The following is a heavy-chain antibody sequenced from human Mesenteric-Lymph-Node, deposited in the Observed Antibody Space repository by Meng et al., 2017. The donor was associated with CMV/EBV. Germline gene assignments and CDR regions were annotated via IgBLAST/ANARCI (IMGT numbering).Heavy chain of an antibody. CDR1: SISSGRHY. V-gene: IGHV4-31*02. CDR3: ARPRTDDSSGWSVQDFDL. Sequence: SISSGRHYWSWIRQLPGKGLEWIGYIYYSGSTYYNPSLKSRVTISLDTSKKQFSLKLRSVTAADTALYYCARPRTDDSSGWSVQDFDLWGRGTLVTVSS. D-gene: IGHD6-19*01. J-gene: IGHJ2*01. CDR2: IYYSGST.